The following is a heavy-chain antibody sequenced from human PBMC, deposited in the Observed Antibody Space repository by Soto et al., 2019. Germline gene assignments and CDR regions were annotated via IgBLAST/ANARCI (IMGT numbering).Heavy chain of an antibody. CDR3: ARLPLAYYYMVRGVAYGMDV. V-gene: IGHV4-39*01. Sequence: SETLSLTCTVSGGSISSSSYYWGWIRQPPGKGLEWIGSIYYSGSTYYNPSLKSRVTISVDTSKNQFSLKLSSVTAADTAVYYCARLPLAYYYMVRGVAYGMDVWGQGTTVTVSS. CDR1: GGSISSSSYY. D-gene: IGHD3-10*01. CDR2: IYYSGST. J-gene: IGHJ6*02.